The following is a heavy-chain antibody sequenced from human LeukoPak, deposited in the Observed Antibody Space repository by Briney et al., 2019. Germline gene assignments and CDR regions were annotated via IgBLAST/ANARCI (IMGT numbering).Heavy chain of an antibody. CDR3: ARVGSGWSFDF. CDR1: GGSISSGTYY. V-gene: IGHV4-39*07. Sequence: PSETLSLTCTVSGGSISSGTYYWGWIRQPPGKGLEWIGSMHYSGSSYYNPSLKRRVTISVDTAKNQLSPKLTSVTAADTAVHYCARVGSGWSFDFWGQGMLVTVSS. J-gene: IGHJ4*02. D-gene: IGHD6-19*01. CDR2: MHYSGSS.